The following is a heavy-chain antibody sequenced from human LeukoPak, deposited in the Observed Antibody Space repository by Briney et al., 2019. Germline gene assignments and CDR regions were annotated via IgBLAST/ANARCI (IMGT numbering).Heavy chain of an antibody. V-gene: IGHV3-7*01. J-gene: IGHJ4*02. CDR3: ARDRGYSSFDY. CDR1: GFTLIDYW. CDR2: IKEDGSEK. D-gene: IGHD5-18*01. Sequence: PGGSLSFSCAASGFTLIDYWMGGVRQAPGKGLEGLANIKEDGSEKNYVDSVKGRFTISRDNAKNSLYLQMNSLRAEDTAVFYCARDRGYSSFDYWGQGTLVTVSS.